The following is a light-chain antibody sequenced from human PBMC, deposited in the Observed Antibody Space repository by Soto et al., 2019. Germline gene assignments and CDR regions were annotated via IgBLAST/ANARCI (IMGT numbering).Light chain of an antibody. CDR1: SSDVGGFDH. CDR2: DVS. Sequence: QSVLTQPASVSGSPGQSITISCTGASSDVGGFDHVSWYQQHPGKVPRLLIYDVSSRPSGVSDRFSGSKSGNTASLTISGLQAEDEAYYYCNSFTTTITYVFGTGTKFTVL. CDR3: NSFTTTITYV. J-gene: IGLJ1*01. V-gene: IGLV2-14*03.